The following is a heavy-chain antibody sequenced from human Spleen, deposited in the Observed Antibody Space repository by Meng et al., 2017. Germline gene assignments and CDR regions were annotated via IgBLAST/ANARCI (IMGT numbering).Heavy chain of an antibody. Sequence: QVQLQESGPVLVKPSQTLSLTCTVSGGSISSGDYYWSWIRQHPGKGLEWIGYIYYSGSTYYNPSLKSLLTISVDTSKNQFSLKLSSVTAADTAVYYCARGPTTMAHDFDYWGQGTLVTVSS. CDR2: IYYSGST. J-gene: IGHJ4*02. V-gene: IGHV4-31*01. CDR1: GGSISSGDYY. D-gene: IGHD4-11*01. CDR3: ARGPTTMAHDFDY.